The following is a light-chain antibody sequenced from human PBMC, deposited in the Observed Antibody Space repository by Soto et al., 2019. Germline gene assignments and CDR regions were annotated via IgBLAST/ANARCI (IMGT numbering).Light chain of an antibody. V-gene: IGKV2-28*01. CDR2: FGS. Sequence: EMVMTQSPLTLPVTPGEPASMSWISSQILLYNNTYNYLDWYVQKPGQSPQLLIYFGSNRAPGVPDRFSGSGSGTDFTLKINRVEAEDVGTYYCMQALQSLTFGQGTRLEIK. J-gene: IGKJ5*01. CDR3: MQALQSLT. CDR1: QILLYNNTYNY.